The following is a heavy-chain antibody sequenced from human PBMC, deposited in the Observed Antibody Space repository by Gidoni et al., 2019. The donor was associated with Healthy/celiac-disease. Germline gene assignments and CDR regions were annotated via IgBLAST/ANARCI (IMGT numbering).Heavy chain of an antibody. V-gene: IGHV3-48*03. D-gene: IGHD2-15*01. CDR2: ISSSGSTI. CDR1: GFTFISYE. CDR3: ARGRGDIVVVVAFFDY. J-gene: IGHJ4*02. Sequence: EVQLVESGGGLVQPGGSLRLSCAASGFTFISYEMNWVRQAPGKGLEWVSYISSSGSTIYYADSVKGRFTISRDNAKNSLYLQMNSLRAEDTAVYYCARGRGDIVVVVAFFDYWGQGTLVTVSS.